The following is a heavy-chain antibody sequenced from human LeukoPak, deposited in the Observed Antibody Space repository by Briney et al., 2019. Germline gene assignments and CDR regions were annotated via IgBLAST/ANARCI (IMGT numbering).Heavy chain of an antibody. CDR2: TNPNSGDT. V-gene: IGHV1-2*02. CDR3: ARGGVIDAFDF. D-gene: IGHD2-21*01. Sequence: GASVKVSFKASGYTFTGYYLHWVRQAPGQGLEWMGWTNPNSGDTKSAQKFQGSVTMTRDTSISTAYMELSRLRSDDTAVFYCARGGVIDAFDFWGQGTMVTVSS. CDR1: GYTFTGYY. J-gene: IGHJ3*01.